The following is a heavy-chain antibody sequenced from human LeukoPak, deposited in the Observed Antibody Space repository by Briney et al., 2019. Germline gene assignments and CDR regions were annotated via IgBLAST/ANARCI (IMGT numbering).Heavy chain of an antibody. CDR1: GGSISSSSSY. J-gene: IGHJ4*02. CDR2: IYYSGST. Sequence: SETLSLTCTVSGGSISSSSSYWGWIRQPPGKGLEWIGRIYYSGSTYYNPSLKSRVTISVDTSKNQFSLKLSSVTAADTAVYYCARHRRFMGYFDYWGQGTLVTVSS. V-gene: IGHV4-39*01. D-gene: IGHD3-10*01. CDR3: ARHRRFMGYFDY.